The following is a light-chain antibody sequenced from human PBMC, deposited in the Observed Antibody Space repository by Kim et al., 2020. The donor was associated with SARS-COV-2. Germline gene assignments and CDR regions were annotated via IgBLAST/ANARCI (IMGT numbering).Light chain of an antibody. Sequence: GERVTLSCRASQRVSSSYFTWYQQKPGQAPRLLIYGASSRATGIPARFSGSGSGTDFTLTISSLQPEDFAVYYCQQDYNLLTFGGGTKVDIK. CDR3: QQDYNLLT. CDR2: GAS. V-gene: IGKV3D-7*01. J-gene: IGKJ4*01. CDR1: QRVSSSY.